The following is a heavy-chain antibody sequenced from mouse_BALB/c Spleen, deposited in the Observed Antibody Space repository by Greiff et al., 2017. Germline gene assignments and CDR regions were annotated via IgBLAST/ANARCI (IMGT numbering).Heavy chain of an antibody. CDR2: INPSNGRT. J-gene: IGHJ4*01. CDR3: ARGHGSSYGDD. V-gene: IGHV1S81*02. CDR1: GYTFTSYW. D-gene: IGHD1-1*01. Sequence: QVQLQQPGAELVKPGASVKLSCKASGYTFTSYWMHWVKQRPGQGLEWIGEINPSNGRTNYNEKFKSKATLTVDKSSSTAYMQLSSLTSEDSAVYYCARGHGSSYGDDWGQGTSVTVAS.